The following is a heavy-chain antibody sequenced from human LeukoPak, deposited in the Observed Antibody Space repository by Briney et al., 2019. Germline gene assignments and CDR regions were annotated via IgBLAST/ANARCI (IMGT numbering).Heavy chain of an antibody. J-gene: IGHJ4*02. CDR2: INAGNGNT. CDR1: GYTFTSYA. V-gene: IGHV1-3*03. CDR3: ARDSGSWEI. D-gene: IGHD6-13*01. Sequence: ASVKVSCKASGYTFTSYAMHWVRQAPGQRLEWMGWINAGNGNTKYSQEFQGRVTMTRNTSISTAYIELSSLRSEDTAVYYCARDSGSWEIWGQGTLVTVSS.